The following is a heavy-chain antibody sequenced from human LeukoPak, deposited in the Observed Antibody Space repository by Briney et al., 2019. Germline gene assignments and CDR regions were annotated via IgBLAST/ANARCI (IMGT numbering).Heavy chain of an antibody. V-gene: IGHV3-7*01. Sequence: PGGSLRLSCAASGFTFSSYWMSWVRQAPGKGLEWVANIKQDGSEKYYVDSVKGRFTISRDNAKNSLYLQMNSLRAEDTAVYYCAKGIVGATTDYYYYMDVWGKGTTVTVSS. D-gene: IGHD1-26*01. CDR2: IKQDGSEK. CDR3: AKGIVGATTDYYYYMDV. J-gene: IGHJ6*03. CDR1: GFTFSSYW.